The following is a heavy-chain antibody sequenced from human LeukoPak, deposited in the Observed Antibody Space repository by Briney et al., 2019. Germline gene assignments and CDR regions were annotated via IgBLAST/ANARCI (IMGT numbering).Heavy chain of an antibody. J-gene: IGHJ3*01. Sequence: PGESRRLSCAASGFTFTVYWMSCVRQAPGKGLEWLANINKEGSDQYYVDSVKGRFTISRDNAQNSIYLQVNSLRADDTAVYYCVREVPGIMVAFDLWGQGTMLSVSS. CDR2: INKEGSDQ. CDR3: VREVPGIMVAFDL. V-gene: IGHV3-7*04. CDR1: GFTFTVYW. D-gene: IGHD2-2*01.